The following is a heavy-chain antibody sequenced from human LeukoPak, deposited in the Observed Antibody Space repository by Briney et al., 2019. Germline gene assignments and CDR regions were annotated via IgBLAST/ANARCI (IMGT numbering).Heavy chain of an antibody. CDR1: GYSISSGYY. J-gene: IGHJ4*02. CDR3: ARSMGVTRTGTTGVMDY. D-gene: IGHD1-7*01. V-gene: IGHV4-38-2*02. CDR2: IYHSGST. Sequence: SETLSLTCTVSGYSISSGYYWGWIRQPPGKGLEWIGSIYHSGSTYYNPSLKSRVTISVDTSKNQFSLKLSSVTAADTAVYYSARSMGVTRTGTTGVMDYWGQGTLVTVSS.